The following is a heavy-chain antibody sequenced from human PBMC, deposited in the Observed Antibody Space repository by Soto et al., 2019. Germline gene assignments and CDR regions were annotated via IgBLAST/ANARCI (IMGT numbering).Heavy chain of an antibody. V-gene: IGHV2-5*02. Sequence: QITLKESGPTLVKPTQTLTLTCTFSGFSLSTSGVGVGWIRQPPGKALEWLALIYWDDDKRYRSSLKSRLTTTKDTSKNQVVLAMTNMDPVDTATYYCAHRQDRYCSGGSCPLFDYWGQGILVTVSS. CDR3: AHRQDRYCSGGSCPLFDY. J-gene: IGHJ4*02. CDR1: GFSLSTSGVG. CDR2: IYWDDDK. D-gene: IGHD2-15*01.